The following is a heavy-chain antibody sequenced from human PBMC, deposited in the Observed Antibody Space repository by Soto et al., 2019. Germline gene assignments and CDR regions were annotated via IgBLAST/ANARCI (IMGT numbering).Heavy chain of an antibody. D-gene: IGHD4-17*01. V-gene: IGHV3-23*01. CDR2: ISGSGGST. CDR3: AKVTTVTIYRPGGPKYFDY. CDR1: GFTFSSYA. Sequence: EVQLLESGGGLVQPGGSLRLSCAASGFTFSSYAMSWVRQAPGKGLEWVSAISGSGGSTYYADSVKGRFTISRDNSKNTRYLQMSSLRAEDTAVYYCAKVTTVTIYRPGGPKYFDYRGQGTLVTVSS. J-gene: IGHJ4*02.